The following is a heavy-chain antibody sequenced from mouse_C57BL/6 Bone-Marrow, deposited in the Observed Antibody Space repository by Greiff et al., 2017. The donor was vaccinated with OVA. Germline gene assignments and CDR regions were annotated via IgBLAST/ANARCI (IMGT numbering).Heavy chain of an antibody. D-gene: IGHD1-1*02. J-gene: IGHJ3*01. CDR1: GYTFTSYW. CDR2: IDPSDSYT. V-gene: IGHV1-69*01. Sequence: QVQLKQPGAELVMPGASVKLSCKASGYTFTSYWMHWVKQRPGQGLEWIGKIDPSDSYTNSNQKFKGKSTLTVDKSSSTAYMQLSSLTSEDSAGYYCARRWGVLKSGLAYWGQGTLVTVSA. CDR3: ARRWGVLKSGLAY.